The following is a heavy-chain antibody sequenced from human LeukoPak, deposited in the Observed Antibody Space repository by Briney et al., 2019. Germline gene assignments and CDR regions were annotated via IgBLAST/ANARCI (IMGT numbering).Heavy chain of an antibody. CDR2: INPSGGST. J-gene: IGHJ5*02. CDR1: GYTFTSYY. D-gene: IGHD3-16*01. Sequence: GASVKVSCKASGYTFTSYYMHWVRQAPGQGLEWMGIINPSGGSTSYAQKFQGRVTMTRDMSTSTVYMELSSLRSEDTAVYYCATDSSRLDWLDPWGQGTLVTVSS. V-gene: IGHV1-46*01. CDR3: ATDSSRLDWLDP.